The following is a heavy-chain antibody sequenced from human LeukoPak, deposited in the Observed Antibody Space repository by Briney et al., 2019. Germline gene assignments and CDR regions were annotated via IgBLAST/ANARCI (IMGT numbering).Heavy chain of an antibody. CDR3: ARRVGQPQGFDP. CDR1: GYTFTDYY. CDR2: INPNSGGT. Sequence: ASVKVSCKASGYTFTDYYIHWVRQAPGQGFEWMGWINPNSGGTNYAQKFQGRVSMTGDTSNSTVYMDLNRLTSDDTALYYCARRVGQPQGFDPWGQGTLVTVSS. J-gene: IGHJ5*02. D-gene: IGHD1-1*01. V-gene: IGHV1-2*02.